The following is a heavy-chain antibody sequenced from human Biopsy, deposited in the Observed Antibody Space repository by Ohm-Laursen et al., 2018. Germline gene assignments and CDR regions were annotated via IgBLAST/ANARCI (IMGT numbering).Heavy chain of an antibody. D-gene: IGHD1-14*01. CDR2: IYTSGIT. CDR1: GGSLSSYS. J-gene: IGHJ5*02. V-gene: IGHV4-4*07. Sequence: ETLSLTCIVSGGSLSSYSWSWIRQPAGKGLEWIGQIYTSGITNYNPSLKSRVTMSVDTSKNKFSLRVSSVTAADTAVYYCARNRDRRGWFDPWGQGTLVTVSS. CDR3: ARNRDRRGWFDP.